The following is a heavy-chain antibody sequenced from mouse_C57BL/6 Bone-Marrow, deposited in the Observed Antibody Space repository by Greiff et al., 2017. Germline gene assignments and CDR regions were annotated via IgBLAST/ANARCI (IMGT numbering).Heavy chain of an antibody. CDR1: GYTFTSYW. V-gene: IGHV1-64*01. Sequence: QVQLQQPGAELVKPGASVKLSCKASGYTFTSYWMHWVKQRPGQGLEWIGMIHPNSGSTNYNEKFKSKATLTVDKSSSTAYMQLSSLTYEDSAVYYCAYYYGSSGVYWYFDVWGTGTTVTVSS. J-gene: IGHJ1*03. CDR3: AYYYGSSGVYWYFDV. D-gene: IGHD1-1*01. CDR2: IHPNSGST.